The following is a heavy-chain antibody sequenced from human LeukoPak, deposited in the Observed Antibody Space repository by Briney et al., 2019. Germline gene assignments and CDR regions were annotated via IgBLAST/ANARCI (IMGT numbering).Heavy chain of an antibody. CDR2: IYYSGST. Sequence: SETLSLTCTVSGGSISSYYWSWIRQPPGKGLEWIGYIYYSGSTNYNPSLKSRVTISVVTSKNQFSLKLSSVTAADTAVYYCARGRLGAFDIWGQGTMVTVSS. D-gene: IGHD3-10*01. CDR3: ARGRLGAFDI. V-gene: IGHV4-59*01. CDR1: GGSISSYY. J-gene: IGHJ3*02.